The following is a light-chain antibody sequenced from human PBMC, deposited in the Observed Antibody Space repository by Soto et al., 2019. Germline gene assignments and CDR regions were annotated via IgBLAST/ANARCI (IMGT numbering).Light chain of an antibody. J-gene: IGKJ1*01. Sequence: EIVLTQSPATLSSFPGDRVTLSCRASQAVNTRLAWYQHKPGQAPRLLIYLTSNRAAGIPARFSGSGSGTDFTLTNRDGEPEDFAIYYCHQRQSWPRTFGQGTKLDIK. CDR3: HQRQSWPRT. V-gene: IGKV3-11*01. CDR2: LTS. CDR1: QAVNTR.